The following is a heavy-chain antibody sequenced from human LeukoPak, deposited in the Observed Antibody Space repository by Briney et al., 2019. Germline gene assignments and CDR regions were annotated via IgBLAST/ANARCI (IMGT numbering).Heavy chain of an antibody. CDR2: ISYDGSNK. V-gene: IGHV3-30-3*01. J-gene: IGHJ5*02. D-gene: IGHD6-13*01. CDR3: VRASAAAGTNWFDP. Sequence: GGSLRLSCAAYGFTFCSYAMHWVRQAPGKGLEWVAVISYDGSNKYYADSVKGRFTISRDNSKNTLYLQMNSLRAEDTAVYYCVRASAAAGTNWFDPWGQGTLVTVSS. CDR1: GFTFCSYA.